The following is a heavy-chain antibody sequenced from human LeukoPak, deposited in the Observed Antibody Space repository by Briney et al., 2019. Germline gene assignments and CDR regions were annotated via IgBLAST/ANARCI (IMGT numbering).Heavy chain of an antibody. CDR1: GGSISSGDYY. J-gene: IGHJ4*02. CDR2: IYYSGST. V-gene: IGHV4-30-4*08. Sequence: SETLSLTCTVSGGSISSGDYYWSWIRQPPGKGLEWIGYIYYSGSTYYNPSLKSRVTISVDTSKNQFSLKLSSVTAADTAVYYCARAFRITMVRGVHDYWGQGTLVTVSS. CDR3: ARAFRITMVRGVHDY. D-gene: IGHD3-10*01.